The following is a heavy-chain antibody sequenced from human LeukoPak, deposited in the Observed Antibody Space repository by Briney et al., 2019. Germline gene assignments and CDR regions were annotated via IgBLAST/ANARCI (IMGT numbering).Heavy chain of an antibody. V-gene: IGHV3-21*01. CDR2: ISSSSSYI. J-gene: IGHJ4*02. CDR1: GFTFSSYS. D-gene: IGHD4-11*01. CDR3: ATPATRTVNC. Sequence: PGGSLRLSCAASGFTFSSYSMNWVRQAPGKGLEWVSSISSSSSYIYYADSVKGRFTISRDNAKNSLYLQMNSLRAEDTAVYHCATPATRTVNCWGQGTLVTVSS.